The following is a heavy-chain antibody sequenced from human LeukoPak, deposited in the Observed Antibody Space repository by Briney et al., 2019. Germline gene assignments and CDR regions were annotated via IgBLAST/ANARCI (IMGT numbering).Heavy chain of an antibody. CDR3: AKDSSGWSHIYMDV. Sequence: GGSLRLSWAAFEFTFSSYAMTWVRQAPGKGLEWVSGISAGGGTTYYADSVKGRFSISRDNSKKTVYLQMNSLRAEDTAVYYCAKDSSGWSHIYMDVWGKGTTVTVSS. D-gene: IGHD6-19*01. V-gene: IGHV3-23*01. CDR1: EFTFSSYA. J-gene: IGHJ6*03. CDR2: ISAGGGTT.